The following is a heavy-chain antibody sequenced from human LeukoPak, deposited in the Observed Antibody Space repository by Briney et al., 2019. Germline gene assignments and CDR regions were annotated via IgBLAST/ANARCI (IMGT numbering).Heavy chain of an antibody. CDR2: INHSGST. J-gene: IGHJ4*02. CDR3: ARDSGVGTKVFDY. D-gene: IGHD1-14*01. Sequence: SETLSLTCAVYGGSFSGYYWSWIRQPPGKGLEWIGEINHSGSTNYNPSLKSRVTISVDTSKNQFSLKLSSVTAADTAVYYCARDSGVGTKVFDYWGQGTLVTVSS. V-gene: IGHV4-34*01. CDR1: GGSFSGYY.